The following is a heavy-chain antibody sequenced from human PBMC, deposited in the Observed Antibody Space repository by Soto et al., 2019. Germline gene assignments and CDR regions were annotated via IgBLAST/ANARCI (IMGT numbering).Heavy chain of an antibody. CDR2: IIPIFGTA. CDR3: AREAGYCSGGSCYALWFDP. Sequence: SVKVSCKASGGTFSSYAISWVRQAPGQGLEWMGGIIPIFGTANYAQKFQGRVTITADESTSTAYMELSSLRSEDTAVYYCAREAGYCSGGSCYALWFDPWGQGTLVTVSS. D-gene: IGHD2-15*01. V-gene: IGHV1-69*13. CDR1: GGTFSSYA. J-gene: IGHJ5*02.